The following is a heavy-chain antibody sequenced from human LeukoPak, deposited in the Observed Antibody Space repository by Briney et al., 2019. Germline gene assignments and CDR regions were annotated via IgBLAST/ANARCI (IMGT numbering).Heavy chain of an antibody. V-gene: IGHV3-7*01. CDR1: GFTFSSYW. CDR3: ARFSSGLDY. J-gene: IGHJ4*02. Sequence: GGSLRLSCAASGFTFSSYWMSWVRQAPGKGLEWVANIKQDGSDKYYVDSVEGRFTISRDNAKNSLYPQMNSLRAEDTAVYYCARFSSGLDYWGQGTLVTVSS. D-gene: IGHD3-22*01. CDR2: IKQDGSDK.